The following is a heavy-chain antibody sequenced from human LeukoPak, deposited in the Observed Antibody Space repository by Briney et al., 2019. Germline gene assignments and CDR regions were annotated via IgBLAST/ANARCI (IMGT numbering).Heavy chain of an antibody. J-gene: IGHJ3*02. V-gene: IGHV4-61*05. CDR2: IYYSGST. D-gene: IGHD3-22*01. Sequence: SETLSLTCTVSGGSISSSSYYWGWIRQPPGKGLEWIGYIYYSGSTNYNPSLKSRVTISVDTSKNQFSLKLSSVTAADTAVYYCARQSGITMIVVLISTDGFDMWGQGTLVAVSS. CDR3: ARQSGITMIVVLISTDGFDM. CDR1: GGSISSSSYY.